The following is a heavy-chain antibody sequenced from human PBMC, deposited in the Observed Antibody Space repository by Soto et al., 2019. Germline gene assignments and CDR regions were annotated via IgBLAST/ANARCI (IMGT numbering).Heavy chain of an antibody. D-gene: IGHD4-4*01. CDR2: LSGSGANT. CDR1: GFTFNNYA. V-gene: IGHV3-23*01. Sequence: PGGSLRLSCAASGFTFNNYALSWVRQAPGKGLEWLSTLSGSGANTYSADSVKGRFTISRDNSRNTLFLQMNSLKAEDTAVYYCAKGIPSVTHYFDYWGQGTLVTVSS. J-gene: IGHJ4*02. CDR3: AKGIPSVTHYFDY.